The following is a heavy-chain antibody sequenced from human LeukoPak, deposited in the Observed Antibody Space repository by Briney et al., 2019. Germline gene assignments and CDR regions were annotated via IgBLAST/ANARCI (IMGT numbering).Heavy chain of an antibody. CDR3: ARDFSYGTGFDY. CDR2: ISNGGSI. D-gene: IGHD5-18*01. Sequence: GGSLRLSCAASGFTISSYALHWVRQAPGKGLQYVSGISNGGSIDYANSVKGRFTISRDNSKNTLYLQMGSLRPEDMAVYYCARDFSYGTGFDYWGQGILVTVSS. CDR1: GFTISSYA. J-gene: IGHJ4*02. V-gene: IGHV3-64*01.